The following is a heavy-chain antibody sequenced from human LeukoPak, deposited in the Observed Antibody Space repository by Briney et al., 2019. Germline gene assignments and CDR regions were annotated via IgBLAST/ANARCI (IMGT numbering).Heavy chain of an antibody. V-gene: IGHV3-33*01. J-gene: IGHJ6*02. CDR2: IWYDGSNK. CDR1: GFTFSSYG. CDR3: ARVRSFDYYYFGMDV. Sequence: PGGSLGLSSAAPGFTFSSYGMHWVPQAPGKGREWVAVIWYDGSNKYYADSVKGRFTISRDNSKNTLYLQMNSLRAEDTAVYYCARVRSFDYYYFGMDVWGQGTTVTVSS. D-gene: IGHD2/OR15-2a*01.